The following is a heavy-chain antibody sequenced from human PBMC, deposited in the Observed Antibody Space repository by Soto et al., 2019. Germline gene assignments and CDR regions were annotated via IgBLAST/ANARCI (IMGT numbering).Heavy chain of an antibody. D-gene: IGHD3-3*01. CDR1: GFTFSGSA. CDR2: IRSKANSYAT. Sequence: VGSLRLSCAASGFTFSGSAMHWVRQASGKGLEWVGRIRSKANSYATAYAASVKGRFTISRDDSKNTAYLQMNSLKTEDTAVYYCTRRHYDFWSGYGFDPWGQGTLVTVSS. CDR3: TRRHYDFWSGYGFDP. V-gene: IGHV3-73*01. J-gene: IGHJ5*02.